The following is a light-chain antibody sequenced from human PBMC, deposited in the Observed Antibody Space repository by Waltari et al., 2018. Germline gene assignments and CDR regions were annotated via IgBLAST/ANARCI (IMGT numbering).Light chain of an antibody. CDR3: QQYYATPNT. J-gene: IGKJ2*01. CDR2: WAS. Sequence: DIVVTQSPDSLAVSLCERATINCTPCQSLFHTNNTNYLAWYQQNPGQPPKPLIYWASTRDSGVPDRFSGSGSGTDFTLAISSLQPEDVAVYYCQQYYATPNTFGQGTNVEIK. CDR1: QSLFHTNNTNY. V-gene: IGKV4-1*01.